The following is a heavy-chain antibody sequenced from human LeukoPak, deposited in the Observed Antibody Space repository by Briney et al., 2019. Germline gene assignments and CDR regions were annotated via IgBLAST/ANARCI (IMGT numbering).Heavy chain of an antibody. CDR2: ISSNSSYI. J-gene: IGHJ5*02. D-gene: IGHD3-3*01. Sequence: PGGSLRLSCAASAFTFSSYSMNWVRQAPGKGLEWVSSISSNSSYIYYADSVKGRFTISRDNAKNSLYLQMNSLRAEDTAVYYCASGADFWSGPNWFDPWGQGTLVTVSS. V-gene: IGHV3-21*01. CDR3: ASGADFWSGPNWFDP. CDR1: AFTFSSYS.